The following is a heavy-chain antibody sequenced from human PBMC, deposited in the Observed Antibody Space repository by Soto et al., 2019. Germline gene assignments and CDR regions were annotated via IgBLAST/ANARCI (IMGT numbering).Heavy chain of an antibody. CDR2: IYYSGST. Sequence: QVQLQESGPGLVKPSQTLSLTCTVSGGSISSGDYYWSWIRQPPGKGLEWIGYIYYSGSTYYNPSRTSRVNISVDTSKNQFSLKLSSVTAADTAVYYCASPYYYDSSGYYQDAFDIWGQGTMVTVSS. J-gene: IGHJ3*02. CDR3: ASPYYYDSSGYYQDAFDI. D-gene: IGHD3-22*01. V-gene: IGHV4-30-4*01. CDR1: GGSISSGDYY.